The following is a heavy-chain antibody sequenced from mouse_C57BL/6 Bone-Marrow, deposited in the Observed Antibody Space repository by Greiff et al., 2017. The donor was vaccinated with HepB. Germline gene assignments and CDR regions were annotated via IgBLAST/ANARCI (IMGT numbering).Heavy chain of an antibody. D-gene: IGHD3-3*01. CDR1: GFTFSSYG. CDR2: ISSGGSYT. J-gene: IGHJ2*01. V-gene: IGHV5-6*01. Sequence: EVQLVESGGDLVKPGGSLKLSCAASGFTFSSYGMSWVRQTPDKRLEWVATISSGGSYTYYPDSVKGRFTISRDNAKNTLYLQMSSLKSEDTAMYYCARHRKGTFFFDYWGQGTTLTVSS. CDR3: ARHRKGTFFFDY.